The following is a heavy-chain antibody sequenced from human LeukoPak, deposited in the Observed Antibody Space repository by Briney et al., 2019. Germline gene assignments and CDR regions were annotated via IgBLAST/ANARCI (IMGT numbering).Heavy chain of an antibody. Sequence: PGGSLRLSCAASGFTFSSYSMNWVRQAPGKGLEWVSSISSSSSYIYYADSVKGRFTISRDNAKNSLYLQMNSLRAEDTAVYYCAKDGPARWWELYQGAFDIWGQGTMVTVSS. J-gene: IGHJ3*02. D-gene: IGHD1-26*01. CDR1: GFTFSSYS. CDR3: AKDGPARWWELYQGAFDI. CDR2: ISSSSSYI. V-gene: IGHV3-21*04.